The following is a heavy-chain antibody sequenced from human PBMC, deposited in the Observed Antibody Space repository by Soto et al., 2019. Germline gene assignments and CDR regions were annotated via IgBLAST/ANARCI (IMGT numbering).Heavy chain of an antibody. CDR1: GFTFSNYG. D-gene: IGHD3-3*01. CDR3: AKGNVGWSGYYYSGMYV. V-gene: IGHV3-30*18. J-gene: IGHJ6*02. CDR2: MSHDGSYK. Sequence: QVHLVESGGGVVQPGRSLRLSCAASGFTFSNYGMHWVRQAPGKGLEWVAAMSHDGSYKYYVDSVKGRFTISRDNSMKTLYQQLNSLRAEDTALYYCAKGNVGWSGYYYSGMYVWGQVTKVSVSS.